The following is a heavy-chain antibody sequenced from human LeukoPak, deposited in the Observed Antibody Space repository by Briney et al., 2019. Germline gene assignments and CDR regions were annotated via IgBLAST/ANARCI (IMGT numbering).Heavy chain of an antibody. CDR3: VRRRSGGRDFDY. CDR1: GGSISSSY. V-gene: IGHV4-4*09. Sequence: SETLSLTCTVSGGSISSSYWNWIRQPPGKGLEWIGYIYTSGGTNYNPSLNRRVSISVDTSKNQFSLKLSSVTAADTAVYYCVRRRSGGRDFDYWGQGTLVTVSS. D-gene: IGHD2-15*01. J-gene: IGHJ4*02. CDR2: IYTSGGT.